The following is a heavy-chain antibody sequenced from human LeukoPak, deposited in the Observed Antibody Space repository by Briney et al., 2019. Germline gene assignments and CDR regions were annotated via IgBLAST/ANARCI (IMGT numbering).Heavy chain of an antibody. D-gene: IGHD4-17*01. CDR1: GYTFTIYA. Sequence: ASVKVSSKASGYTFTIYAINCVRQSPGQGLEWMRWINTNTGNPTYAQGFTGRFVFSLDTSVSTAYLQISSIKAEDTAVYYCAIPFVTVTNPGYWGQGTLVTVSS. V-gene: IGHV7-4-1*02. CDR3: AIPFVTVTNPGY. J-gene: IGHJ4*02. CDR2: INTNTGNP.